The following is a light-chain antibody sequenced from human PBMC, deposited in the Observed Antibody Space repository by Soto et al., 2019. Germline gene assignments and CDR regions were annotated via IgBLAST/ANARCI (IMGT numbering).Light chain of an antibody. Sequence: IQLTHSPSSLSASVVDRVTITCLASQGISSYLAWYQQKPGKAPKLLIYAASTLQSGVPSRLSGSGSGTDFTLTISSLQPEDFATYYCQKLNSYPRKFGQGTKVDIK. CDR1: QGISSY. J-gene: IGKJ1*01. V-gene: IGKV1-9*01. CDR2: AAS. CDR3: QKLNSYPRK.